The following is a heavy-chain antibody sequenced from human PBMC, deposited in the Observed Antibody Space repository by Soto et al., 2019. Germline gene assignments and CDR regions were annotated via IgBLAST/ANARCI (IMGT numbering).Heavy chain of an antibody. Sequence: QVRLQESGPGLVKSSQTLSLTCSVSGGAINSDYYSWGRVRQPPGKGPEWIGYMSSSGSTYSNPSHPTTVATSVDTSPYQSSRTLTSVPAAETAFQLCARRTNCATVVAILVDFVSWGRGIRVT. D-gene: IGHD2-15*01. CDR2: MSSSGST. CDR3: ARRTNCATVVAILVDFVS. CDR1: GGAINSDYYS. J-gene: IGHJ5*02. V-gene: IGHV4-30-4*01.